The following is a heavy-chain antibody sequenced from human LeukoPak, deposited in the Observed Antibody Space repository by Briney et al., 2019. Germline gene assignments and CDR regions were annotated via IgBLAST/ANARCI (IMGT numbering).Heavy chain of an antibody. J-gene: IGHJ6*03. V-gene: IGHV3-74*01. CDR1: GFTFSSYW. CDR2: INTDGSIT. CDR3: ARFLEWLPYMDV. Sequence: QPGGSLRLSCAASGFTFSSYWMHWVRQAPGKGLVWVSRINTDGSITNYADSVKGRFTISRDNAKNSLYLQMNSLRAEDTAVYYCARFLEWLPYMDVWGKGNTVTVSS. D-gene: IGHD3-3*01.